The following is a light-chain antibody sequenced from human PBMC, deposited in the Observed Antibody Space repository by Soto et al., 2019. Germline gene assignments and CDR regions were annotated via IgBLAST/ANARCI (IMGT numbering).Light chain of an antibody. V-gene: IGLV1-44*01. Sequence: QSVLTQPPSASGTPGQRVTISCSGSSSNIGSNTVNWYQQLPGTAPKRLIYSNNQRPSGVHDRFSGSKSGTSASLAISGLQSEDVADYYCAAWDDSLNGVVFGGGTQLTVL. CDR3: AAWDDSLNGVV. CDR1: SSNIGSNT. J-gene: IGLJ2*01. CDR2: SNN.